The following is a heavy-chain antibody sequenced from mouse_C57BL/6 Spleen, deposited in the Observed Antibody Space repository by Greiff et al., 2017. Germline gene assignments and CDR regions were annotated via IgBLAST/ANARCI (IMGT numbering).Heavy chain of an antibody. CDR3: ARQGYYGSSYYFDY. J-gene: IGHJ2*01. D-gene: IGHD1-1*01. Sequence: EVKVEESGGGLVQPGGSLKLSCAASGFTFSDYCMYWVRQTPEKRLEWVAYISNGGGSTYYPDTVKGRCTISRDNAKNTLYLQMSRLRSEDTAMYYCARQGYYGSSYYFDYWGQGTTLTVSS. CDR2: ISNGGGST. CDR1: GFTFSDYC. V-gene: IGHV5-12*01.